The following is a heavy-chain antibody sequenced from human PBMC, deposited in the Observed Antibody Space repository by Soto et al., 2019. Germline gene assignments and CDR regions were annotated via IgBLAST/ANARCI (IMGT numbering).Heavy chain of an antibody. J-gene: IGHJ4*02. CDR1: GGTFSSYT. V-gene: IGHV1-69*02. CDR3: ASSRGWYYSYY. CDR2: IIPILGIA. D-gene: IGHD6-19*01. Sequence: SVKVSCKASGGTFSSYTISWVRQAPGQGLEWMGRIIPILGIANYAQEVQGRVTITADKSTSTAYMELSSLRSEDTAVYYCASSRGWYYSYYRGQGTLVTVSS.